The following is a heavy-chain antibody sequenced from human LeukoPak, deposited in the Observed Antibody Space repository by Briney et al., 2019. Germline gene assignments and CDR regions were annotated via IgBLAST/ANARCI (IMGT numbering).Heavy chain of an antibody. CDR3: AREGGRTVAGTFDN. CDR2: IRYHGRDK. V-gene: IGHV3-30*02. Sequence: GGSLRLSCAASGFTFRTSGMHWVRQAPGKGLGWVAFIRYHGRDKYYADSVKGRFTISRDNSKNTLYMEVNSLRAEDTAVYYCAREGGRTVAGTFDNWGQGTLVTVSS. CDR1: GFTFRTSG. J-gene: IGHJ4*02. D-gene: IGHD6-19*01.